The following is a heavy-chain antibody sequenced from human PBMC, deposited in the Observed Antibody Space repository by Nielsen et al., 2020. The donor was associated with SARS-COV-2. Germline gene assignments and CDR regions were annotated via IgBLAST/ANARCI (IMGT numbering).Heavy chain of an antibody. CDR3: TRDPGYYHGMDV. V-gene: IGHV6-1*01. Sequence: SQTLSLTCVISGDSFSSNSVAWNWLRQSPSRGLEWLGRIYYRSKWFYEYAASVRSRITIDPDTSKNQFSLHLNTVTSEDTAMYYCTRDPGYYHGMDVWGQGTTVTVSS. CDR2: IYYRSKWFY. J-gene: IGHJ6*02. CDR1: GDSFSSNSVA.